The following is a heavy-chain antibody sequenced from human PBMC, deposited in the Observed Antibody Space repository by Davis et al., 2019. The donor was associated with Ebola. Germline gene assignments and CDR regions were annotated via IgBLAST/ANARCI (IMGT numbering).Heavy chain of an antibody. CDR2: ISYDGSNK. J-gene: IGHJ4*02. CDR1: GFTFSSYA. V-gene: IGHV3-30-3*01. D-gene: IGHD7-27*01. CDR3: ARHPGPDY. Sequence: GESLKISCAASGFTFSSYAMHWVRQAPGKGLEWVAVISYDGSNKYYADSVKGRFTISRDNSKNTLYLQMNSLRAEDTAVYYCARHPGPDYWGQGTLVTVSS.